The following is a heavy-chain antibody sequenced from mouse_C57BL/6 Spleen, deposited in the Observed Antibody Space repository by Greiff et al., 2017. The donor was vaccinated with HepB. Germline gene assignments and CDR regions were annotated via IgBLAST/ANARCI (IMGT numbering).Heavy chain of an antibody. CDR2: IYPGDGDT. V-gene: IGHV1-80*01. D-gene: IGHD2-3*01. Sequence: VQLQQSGAELVKPGASVKISCKASGYAFSSYWMNWVKQRPGKGLEWIGQIYPGDGDTNYNGKFKGKATLTADKSSSTAYMQLSSLTSEDSAVYFCARELYDGYTGYFDVWGTGTTVTVSS. CDR3: ARELYDGYTGYFDV. CDR1: GYAFSSYW. J-gene: IGHJ1*03.